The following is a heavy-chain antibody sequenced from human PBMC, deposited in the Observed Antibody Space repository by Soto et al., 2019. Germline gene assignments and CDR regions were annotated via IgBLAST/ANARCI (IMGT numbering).Heavy chain of an antibody. Sequence: PSEALSLTYNVPGGSICRSYWSWIRQPPGKGLEWIGYIYYSGSTNYNPSLKSRVTISVDTSKNQFSLKLSSVTAADTAVYYCARRYGGTFDYWGQGTLVTVSS. D-gene: IGHD2-15*01. V-gene: IGHV4-59*08. CDR3: ARRYGGTFDY. CDR1: GGSICRSY. CDR2: IYYSGST. J-gene: IGHJ4*02.